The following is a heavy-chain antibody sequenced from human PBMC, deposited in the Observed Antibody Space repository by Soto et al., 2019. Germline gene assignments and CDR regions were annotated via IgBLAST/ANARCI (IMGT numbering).Heavy chain of an antibody. J-gene: IGHJ4*02. CDR3: ARAYGGYADY. CDR2: IYYSGST. CDR1: GGSISSYY. Sequence: SETLSLTCTVSGGSISSYYWSWIRQPPGKGLEWIGYIYYSGSTNYNPSLKSRVTISVDTSKNQFSLKLGSVTAADTAVYYRARAYGGYADYWGQGALVTVSS. V-gene: IGHV4-59*01. D-gene: IGHD5-12*01.